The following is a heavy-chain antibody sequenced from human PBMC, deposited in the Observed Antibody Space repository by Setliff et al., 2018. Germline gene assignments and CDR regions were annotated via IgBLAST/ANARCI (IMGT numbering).Heavy chain of an antibody. CDR2: IYHDGNN. CDR1: GASINSLSW. J-gene: IGHJ6*03. V-gene: IGHV4-4*02. D-gene: IGHD3-22*01. Sequence: SETLSLTCAVSGASINSLSWWSWVRQPPGKGPEWIGKIYHDGNNNNHPSVHYSPSLKSRVAISIDKSKNQFSLSLTSVTAADTAVYYCARGITSGGYWGQSSHYLDVWGKGTTVTVSS. CDR3: ARGITSGGYWGQSSHYLDV.